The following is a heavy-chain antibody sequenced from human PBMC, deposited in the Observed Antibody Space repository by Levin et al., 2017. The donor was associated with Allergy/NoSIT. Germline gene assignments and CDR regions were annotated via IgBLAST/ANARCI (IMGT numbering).Heavy chain of an antibody. V-gene: IGHV3-23*01. Sequence: GESLKISCAASGFTFSSYAMSWVRQAPGKGLEWVSAISGSGGSTYYADSVKGRFTISRDNSKNTLYLQMNSLRAEDTAVYYCAKRGTQGWFGELPLYYFDYWGQGTLVTVSS. CDR3: AKRGTQGWFGELPLYYFDY. D-gene: IGHD3-10*01. J-gene: IGHJ4*02. CDR2: ISGSGGST. CDR1: GFTFSSYA.